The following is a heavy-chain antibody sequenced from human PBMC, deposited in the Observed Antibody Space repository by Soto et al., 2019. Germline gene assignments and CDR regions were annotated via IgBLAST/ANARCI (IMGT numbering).Heavy chain of an antibody. CDR3: ARDRPYYDSNGDAFDI. Sequence: ASVKVSCKASGGTFSSYAISWVRQAPGQGLEWMGGIIPIFGTANYAQKFQGRVTITADESTSTAYMELSSLRSEDTAVYYCARDRPYYDSNGDAFDIWGQGTMVTVSS. D-gene: IGHD3-16*01. CDR2: IIPIFGTA. V-gene: IGHV1-69*13. J-gene: IGHJ3*02. CDR1: GGTFSSYA.